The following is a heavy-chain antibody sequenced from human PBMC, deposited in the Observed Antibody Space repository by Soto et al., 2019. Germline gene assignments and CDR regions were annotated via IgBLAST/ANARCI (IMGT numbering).Heavy chain of an antibody. CDR2: IIPIFGTA. CDR3: AREGRCSSTSCYNYYYYGMDV. Sequence: AVKVSCKASGGTFSSYAISWVRQAPGQGLEWMGGIIPIFGTANYAQKFQGRVTITADESTSTAYMELSSLRSEDTAVYYCAREGRCSSTSCYNYYYYGMDVWGQGTTVTVSS. V-gene: IGHV1-69*13. D-gene: IGHD2-2*02. J-gene: IGHJ6*02. CDR1: GGTFSSYA.